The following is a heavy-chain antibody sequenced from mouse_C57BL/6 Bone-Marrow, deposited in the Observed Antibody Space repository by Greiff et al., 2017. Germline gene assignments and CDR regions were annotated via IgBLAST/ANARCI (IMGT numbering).Heavy chain of an antibody. V-gene: IGHV5-15*01. Sequence: DVKLVESGGGLVQPGGSLKLSCAASGFTFSDYGMAWVRQAPRKGPEWVAFISNLANSIYYADTVTGRFTISRENAKNTLYLEMSSLRSEDTAMYYCARQDRRENYFDYWGQGTTLTVSS. CDR2: ISNLANSI. J-gene: IGHJ2*01. CDR1: GFTFSDYG. CDR3: ARQDRRENYFDY.